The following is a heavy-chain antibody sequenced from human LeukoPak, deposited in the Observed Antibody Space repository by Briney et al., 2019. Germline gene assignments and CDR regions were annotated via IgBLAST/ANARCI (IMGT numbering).Heavy chain of an antibody. J-gene: IGHJ4*02. CDR1: GFTVSSNY. CDR3: ARGPSWGYDILAV. Sequence: GGSLRLSCAASGFTVSSNYMSWVRQAPGKGLEWVSVIYSGGSTYYADSVKGRFTISRDNSKNTLYLQMNNLRAEDTAVYYCARGPSWGYDILAVWGQGTLVTVSS. V-gene: IGHV3-53*01. CDR2: IYSGGST. D-gene: IGHD3-9*01.